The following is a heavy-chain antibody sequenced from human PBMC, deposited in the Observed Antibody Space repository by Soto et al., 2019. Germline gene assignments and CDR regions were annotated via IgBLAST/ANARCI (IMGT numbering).Heavy chain of an antibody. CDR3: ARNDGDDSTNF. V-gene: IGHV1-18*01. CDR1: GYTFTAYG. D-gene: IGHD3-22*01. CDR2: IATHDGSS. J-gene: IGHJ4*02. Sequence: QVQLLQSGPEVKRPGASVKVSCQASGYTFTAYGLNWVRRAQGRGLEWMGRIATHDGSSVSAQRLQDRLTLTRDSFTSKAYMELRGLTSDDTGLYYCARNDGDDSTNFWGQGTLVTVSS.